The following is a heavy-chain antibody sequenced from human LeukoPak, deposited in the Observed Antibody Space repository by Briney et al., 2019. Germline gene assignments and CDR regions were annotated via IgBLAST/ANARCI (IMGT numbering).Heavy chain of an antibody. V-gene: IGHV4-31*03. CDR1: GGSISSGSYY. D-gene: IGHD4-23*01. J-gene: IGHJ6*02. CDR3: ARDPGGGGNSYYYYGMDV. CDR2: IYYSGST. Sequence: SETLSLTRTVSGGSISSGSYYWSWIRQHPGKGLEWIGYIYYSGSTYYNPSLKSRVTISVDTSKNQSSLKLSSVTAADTAVYYCARDPGGGGNSYYYYGMDVWGQGTTVTVSS.